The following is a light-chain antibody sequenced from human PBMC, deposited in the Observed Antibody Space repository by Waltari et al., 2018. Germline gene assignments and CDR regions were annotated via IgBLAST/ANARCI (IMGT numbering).Light chain of an antibody. J-gene: IGLJ2*01. Sequence: SYELTQSQSVSVSPGQTASISCSGDKLEDSYVCWYQQKPGQSPVLVLHQDSKRPSGIPERFSGFNSGNTATLTISETQAMDEADYYCQAWDRNTYVVFGGGTKLTVL. V-gene: IGLV3-1*01. CDR1: KLEDSY. CDR2: QDS. CDR3: QAWDRNTYVV.